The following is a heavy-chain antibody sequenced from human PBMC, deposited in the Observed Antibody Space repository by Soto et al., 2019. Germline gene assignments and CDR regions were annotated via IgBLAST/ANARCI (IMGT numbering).Heavy chain of an antibody. J-gene: IGHJ4*02. D-gene: IGHD3-22*01. Sequence: EMHLVESGGGLVQPGRSLTISCAASGFTFEDYAMHWVRQSPGKGLEWVSGISWNSGNIIYADSVKGRFTISRDKAKNSLDMQMNSLRFEDTALYYCAKMVTWDSSGYYQGGFDCGGQGPLVTVSS. CDR1: GFTFEDYA. CDR3: AKMVTWDSSGYYQGGFDC. V-gene: IGHV3-9*01. CDR2: ISWNSGNI.